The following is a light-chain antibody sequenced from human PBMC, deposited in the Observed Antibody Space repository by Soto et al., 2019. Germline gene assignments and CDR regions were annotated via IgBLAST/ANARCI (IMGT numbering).Light chain of an antibody. CDR2: RND. CDR1: SSNLGSNY. CDR3: AAWDDSLSGYV. V-gene: IGLV1-47*01. Sequence: QSVLTQPPSASGTPGQRVTISCSGSSSNLGSNYVYWYQQLPGTAPKLLIYRNDQRPSGVPDRFSGSKSGTSASLAISGLRSDDEADYYCAAWDDSLSGYVFGTGTKLTVL. J-gene: IGLJ1*01.